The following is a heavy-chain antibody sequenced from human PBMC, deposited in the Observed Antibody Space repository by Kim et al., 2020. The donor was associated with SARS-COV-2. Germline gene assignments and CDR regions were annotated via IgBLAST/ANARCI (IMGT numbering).Heavy chain of an antibody. D-gene: IGHD4-17*01. CDR3: GREGTVTTSFEYYYYYYGMDV. Sequence: GGSLRLSCAASGFTFSSYAMHWVRQAPGKGLEWVAVISYDGSDKYYADSVKGRFTISRDNSKNTLYLQMNSLRAEDTAVYYCGREGTVTTSFEYYYYYYGMDVWGQGTTVTVSS. CDR2: ISYDGSDK. J-gene: IGHJ6*02. CDR1: GFTFSSYA. V-gene: IGHV3-30*04.